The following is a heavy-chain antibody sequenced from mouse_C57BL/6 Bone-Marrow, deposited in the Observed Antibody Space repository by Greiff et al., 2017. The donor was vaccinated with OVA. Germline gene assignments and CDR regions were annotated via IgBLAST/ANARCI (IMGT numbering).Heavy chain of an antibody. D-gene: IGHD2-5*01. CDR3: ARRGDSNPWFAY. Sequence: QVQLQQSGAELARPGASVKLSCKASGYTFTSYGISWVKQRTGQGLEWIGEIYPRSGNTYYNEKFKGKATLTADKSSSTAYMELRSLTSEDSAVYFCARRGDSNPWFAYWGQGTLVTVSA. CDR2: IYPRSGNT. J-gene: IGHJ3*01. CDR1: GYTFTSYG. V-gene: IGHV1-81*01.